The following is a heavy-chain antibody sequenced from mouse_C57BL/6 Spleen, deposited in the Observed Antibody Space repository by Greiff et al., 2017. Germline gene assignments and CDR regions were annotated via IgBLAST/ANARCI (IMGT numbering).Heavy chain of an antibody. J-gene: IGHJ3*01. CDR3: ASTAQAAWFAY. CDR2: ISDCGSYT. D-gene: IGHD3-2*02. CDR1: GFTFSSYA. Sequence: EVMLVESGGGLVKPGGSLKLSCAASGFTFSSYAMSWVRQTPEKRLEWVANISDCGSYTDDPDNVKGRFTISRDNAKNNLYLQMSHLKSEDTAMYYCASTAQAAWFAYWGQGTLVTVSA. V-gene: IGHV5-4*03.